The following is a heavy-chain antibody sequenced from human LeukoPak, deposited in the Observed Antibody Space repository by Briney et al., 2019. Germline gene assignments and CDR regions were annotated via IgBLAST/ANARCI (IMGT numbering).Heavy chain of an antibody. CDR2: IKKDGSEK. D-gene: IGHD1-7*01. Sequence: GGSLRLSCAASGFTLISYWMSWVRQAPGKGLEWVDNIKKDGSEKWYVDSVEGRFTISRDHAKNSLYLQMNSLRVADTAVYYCVRSGTSASFDYWGQGTLVTVSS. CDR1: GFTLISYW. V-gene: IGHV3-7*01. CDR3: VRSGTSASFDY. J-gene: IGHJ4*02.